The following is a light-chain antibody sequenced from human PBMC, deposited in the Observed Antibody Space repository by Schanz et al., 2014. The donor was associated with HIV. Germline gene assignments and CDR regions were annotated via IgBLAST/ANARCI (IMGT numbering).Light chain of an antibody. CDR2: KAS. Sequence: DIQMTQSPSTLSASVGDRVTLTCRASQSISSWLAWYQQKPGKAPKLLIYKASSLESGVPSRFSGSGSGTEFTLTISSLQPDDFATYYCQQYDSYLAFGQGTKVEI. CDR1: QSISSW. V-gene: IGKV1-5*03. J-gene: IGKJ1*01. CDR3: QQYDSYLA.